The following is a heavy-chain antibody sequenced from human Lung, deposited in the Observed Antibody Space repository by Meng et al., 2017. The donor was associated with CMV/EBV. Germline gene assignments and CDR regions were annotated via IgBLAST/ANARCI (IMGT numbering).Heavy chain of an antibody. D-gene: IGHD2-2*01. CDR2: IYSGGSST. CDR3: AKVRGYCSNASCSPLHY. Sequence: LXCAASGFXFSSYAMSWVRQAPGKGLEWVSVIYSGGSSTYYADSVKGRFTISRDNSKNTLYLQMNSLRAEDTAVYYCAKVRGYCSNASCSPLHYWXQGTXVTVSS. J-gene: IGHJ4*02. V-gene: IGHV3-23*03. CDR1: GFXFSSYA.